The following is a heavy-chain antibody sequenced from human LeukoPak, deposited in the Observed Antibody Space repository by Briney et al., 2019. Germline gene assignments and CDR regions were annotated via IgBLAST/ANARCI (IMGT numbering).Heavy chain of an antibody. V-gene: IGHV3-23*01. D-gene: IGHD4-17*01. CDR2: ISGSGGST. CDR3: ARTWYGDYRGGFDY. Sequence: GGSLRLSCAASGFTFSSYAMSWVRQAPGKGLEWVSAISGSGGSTYYADSVKGRFTISRDNSKNTLYLQMNSLRAEDTAVYYCARTWYGDYRGGFDYWGQGTLVTASS. CDR1: GFTFSSYA. J-gene: IGHJ4*02.